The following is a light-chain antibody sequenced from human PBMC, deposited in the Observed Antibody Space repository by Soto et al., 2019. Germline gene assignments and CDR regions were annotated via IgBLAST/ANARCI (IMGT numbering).Light chain of an antibody. CDR1: QTVNTY. CDR3: QQSYGTPIT. V-gene: IGKV1-39*01. Sequence: EIQMTQSPSSLSASIGDRVTITCRASQTVNTYLHWYQQKPGKAPKLLIYAASNLQSGVPSRFSGSGSGTNFTLTITSLQPEDFATYYCQQSYGTPITFGQGTRLEI. CDR2: AAS. J-gene: IGKJ5*01.